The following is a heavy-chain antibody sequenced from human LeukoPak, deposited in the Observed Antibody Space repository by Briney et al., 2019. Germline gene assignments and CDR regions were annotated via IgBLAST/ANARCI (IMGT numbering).Heavy chain of an antibody. D-gene: IGHD3-3*01. V-gene: IGHV1-69*05. CDR2: IIPIFGTA. CDR1: GGTFSSYA. J-gene: IGHJ6*03. Sequence: WASVKVSCKASGGTFSSYASSWVLQAPGQGLEWMGGIIPIFGTANYAQKFQGRVTITTDESTSTAYMELSSLRSEDTAVYYCASSNFGVAHYYYYYMDVWGKGTTVTVSS. CDR3: ASSNFGVAHYYYYYMDV.